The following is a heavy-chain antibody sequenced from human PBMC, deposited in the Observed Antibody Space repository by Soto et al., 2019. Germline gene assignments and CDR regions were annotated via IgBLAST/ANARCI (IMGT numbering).Heavy chain of an antibody. D-gene: IGHD5-12*01. CDR3: ARAGSGYGHGSYYYRMDV. Sequence: EVPLVESGGGLVQPGGSLRLSCAASGFTFSSYSMNWVRQAPGKGLEWVSYISSSSSTIYYADSVKGRFTISRDTARNSLYLQMNSVRAEDTAVYYCARAGSGYGHGSYYYRMDVWGQGTTVTVS. CDR2: ISSSSSTI. CDR1: GFTFSSYS. V-gene: IGHV3-48*01. J-gene: IGHJ6*02.